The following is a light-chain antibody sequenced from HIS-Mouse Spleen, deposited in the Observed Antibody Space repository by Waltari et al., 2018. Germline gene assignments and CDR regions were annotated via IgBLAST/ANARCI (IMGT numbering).Light chain of an antibody. Sequence: QSALTQPASVSGSPGQSITIHRTGTSRYGWCYNPVSWYQQHPGKAPKLMVYEGSKRPSGVSTRFSGSKSGNTASLTISGLQAEDEADYYCCSYAGSSTWVFGGGTKLTVL. V-gene: IGLV2-23*01. CDR3: CSYAGSSTWV. J-gene: IGLJ3*02. CDR1: SRYGWCYNP. CDR2: EGS.